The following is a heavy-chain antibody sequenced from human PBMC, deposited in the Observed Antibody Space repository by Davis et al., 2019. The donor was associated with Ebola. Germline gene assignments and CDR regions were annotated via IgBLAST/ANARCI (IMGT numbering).Heavy chain of an antibody. CDR3: ARDSVAYCGGDCPKWFDP. CDR1: GGTFSSYA. CDR2: IIPIFGTA. Sequence: SVKVSCKASGGTFSSYAISWVRQAPGQGLEWMGGIIPIFGTANYAQKFQGRVTITADESTSTAYMELSSLRSEDTAVYYCARDSVAYCGGDCPKWFDPWGQGTLVTVSS. V-gene: IGHV1-69*13. J-gene: IGHJ5*02. D-gene: IGHD2-21*02.